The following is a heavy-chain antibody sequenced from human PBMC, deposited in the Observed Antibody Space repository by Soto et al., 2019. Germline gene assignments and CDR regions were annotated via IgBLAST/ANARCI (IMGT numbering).Heavy chain of an antibody. CDR1: GGTFSSYS. CDR3: ARPGSGSYTYYYYGMDV. V-gene: IGHV1-69*13. D-gene: IGHD3-10*01. Sequence: SVKVSCKASGGTFSSYSISWVRQAPGQGLEWMGGIIPIFGTANYAQKFQGRVTITADESTSTAYMELSSLRSEDTAVYYCARPGSGSYTYYYYGMDVWGQGTTVTVSS. J-gene: IGHJ6*02. CDR2: IIPIFGTA.